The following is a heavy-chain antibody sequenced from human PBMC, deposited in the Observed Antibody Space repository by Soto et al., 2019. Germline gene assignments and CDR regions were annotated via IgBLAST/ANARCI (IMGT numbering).Heavy chain of an antibody. V-gene: IGHV4-59*01. Sequence: SATLSISCNVSGGSISSYYRSWIRQPPGKGLEWIGYIYYSWSTNYNPSLKSRVTISVDTAKNQFSLKLSSVTVADTAVYYCARTYCGGDCYGPQRNYRMDVWGQGTTVT. J-gene: IGHJ6*02. D-gene: IGHD2-21*02. CDR1: GGSISSYY. CDR3: ARTYCGGDCYGPQRNYRMDV. CDR2: IYYSWST.